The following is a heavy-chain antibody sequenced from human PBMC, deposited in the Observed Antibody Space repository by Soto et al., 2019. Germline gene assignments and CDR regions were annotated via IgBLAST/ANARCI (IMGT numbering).Heavy chain of an antibody. V-gene: IGHV1-2*04. D-gene: IGHD6-6*01. Sequence: ASVKVSCKASGYTFTGYYMHWVRQAPGQGLEWMGWINPNSGGTNYAQKFQGWVTMTRDTSISTAYMELSRLRSDDTAVYYCARGEYSSSSAENYYYYYGMDVWGQGTTVTV. CDR1: GYTFTGYY. CDR2: INPNSGGT. CDR3: ARGEYSSSSAENYYYYYGMDV. J-gene: IGHJ6*02.